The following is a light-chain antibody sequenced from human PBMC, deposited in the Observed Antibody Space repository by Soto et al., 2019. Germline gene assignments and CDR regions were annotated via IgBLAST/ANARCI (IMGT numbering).Light chain of an antibody. V-gene: IGKV3-20*01. CDR1: QSVSSAY. CDR3: PQPGSSFYT. CDR2: GAS. Sequence: EIVLTQSPGTLSLSPGERATLSCRASQSVSSAYLAWYQQIPGQAPRLLIYGASSRATGIPDRFSGSGSGTHFTLTLIGPDPEDPPVYYCPQPGSSFYTFGQGTKLEIQ. J-gene: IGKJ2*01.